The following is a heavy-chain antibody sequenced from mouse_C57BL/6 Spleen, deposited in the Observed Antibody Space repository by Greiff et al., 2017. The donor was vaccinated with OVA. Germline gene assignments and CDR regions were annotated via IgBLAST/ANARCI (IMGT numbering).Heavy chain of an antibody. CDR1: GYTFTSYW. J-gene: IGHJ3*01. V-gene: IGHV1-50*01. Sequence: VQLQQPGAELVKPGASVKLSCKASGYTFTSYWMQWVKQRPGQGLEWIGEIDPSDSYTNYNQKFKGKATLTVDTSSSTAYMQLSSLTSEDSAVYYCASYDGYYAAAYWGQGTLVTVSA. CDR3: ASYDGYYAAAY. CDR2: IDPSDSYT. D-gene: IGHD2-3*01.